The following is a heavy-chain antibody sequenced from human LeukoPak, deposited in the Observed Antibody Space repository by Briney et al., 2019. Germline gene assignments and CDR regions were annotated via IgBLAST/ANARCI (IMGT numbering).Heavy chain of an antibody. CDR1: GYTFTTCG. J-gene: IGHJ4*02. CDR2: ISAYIGNT. D-gene: IGHD3-22*01. V-gene: IGHV1-18*01. CDR3: ARAIRGYYDSSGYQDY. Sequence: GASVKVSCKASGYTFTTCGITWVRQAPGQGLEWMGWISAYIGNTKYAQKLQGRVTLATDTSTSTAYMELRSLRSDDTAVYYCARAIRGYYDSSGYQDYWGQGTLVTVSS.